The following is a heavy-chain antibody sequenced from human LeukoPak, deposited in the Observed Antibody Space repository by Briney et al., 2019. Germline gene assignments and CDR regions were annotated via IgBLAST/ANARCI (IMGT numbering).Heavy chain of an antibody. CDR2: IYYSGST. CDR3: AADSGGAFDY. D-gene: IGHD3-16*01. CDR1: GGSISSGDYY. J-gene: IGHJ4*02. V-gene: IGHV4-30-4*01. Sequence: TSETLSLTCTVSGGSISSGDYYWSWIRQPPGKGLEWIGYIYYSGSTNYNPSLKSRVTISVDKSKNQFSLKLSSVTAADTAVYYCAADSGGAFDYWGQGTLVTVSS.